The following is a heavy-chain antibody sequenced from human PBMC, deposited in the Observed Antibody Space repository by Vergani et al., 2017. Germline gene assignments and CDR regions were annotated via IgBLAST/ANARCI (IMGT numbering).Heavy chain of an antibody. CDR1: GGSISSSSYY. CDR3: ARVANYDILTGETFIDY. V-gene: IGHV4-39*07. CDR2: IYTSGST. D-gene: IGHD3-9*01. Sequence: QLQLQESGPGLVKPSETLSLTCTVSGGSISSSSYYWGWIRQPPGKGLEWIGSIYTSGSTNYNPSLKSRVTISVDTSKNQFSLKLSSVTAADTAVYYCARVANYDILTGETFIDYWGQGTLVTVSS. J-gene: IGHJ4*02.